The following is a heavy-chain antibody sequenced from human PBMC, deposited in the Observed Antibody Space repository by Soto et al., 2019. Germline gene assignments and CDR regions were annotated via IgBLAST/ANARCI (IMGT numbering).Heavy chain of an antibody. J-gene: IGHJ4*02. CDR1: GFTFSNAW. D-gene: IGHD2-2*01. Sequence: GGSLRLSCAASGFTFSNAWMSWVRQAPGKGLEWVGRIKSKTDGGTTDYAAPVKGRFTISRHDSKNTLYLQMNSLKTEDPAVYYCTTDLPAKDIVVVPAATLHQGIDYWGQGTLVTVSS. CDR3: TTDLPAKDIVVVPAATLHQGIDY. CDR2: IKSKTDGGTT. V-gene: IGHV3-15*01.